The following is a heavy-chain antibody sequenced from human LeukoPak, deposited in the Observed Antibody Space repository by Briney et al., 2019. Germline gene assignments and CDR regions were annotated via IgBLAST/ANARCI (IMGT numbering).Heavy chain of an antibody. J-gene: IGHJ5*01. CDR1: GGSISGYY. CDR2: IYNSGIT. D-gene: IGHD1-1*01. Sequence: NPSETLSLTCTVSGGSISGYYWTWIRQLPGKGLEWIGYIYNSGITNYNPSLKSRVTVSVDTSKNQFSLRLTSVTAADTAVYYCARSVPSLDDLFDSWCHGTLVTVSS. V-gene: IGHV4-59*08. CDR3: ARSVPSLDDLFDS.